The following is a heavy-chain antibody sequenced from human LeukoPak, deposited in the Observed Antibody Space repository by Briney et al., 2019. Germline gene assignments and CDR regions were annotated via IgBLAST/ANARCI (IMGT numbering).Heavy chain of an antibody. CDR1: GDSISSSSYY. Sequence: KPSETLSLTCTVSGDSISSSSYYWGWIRQPPGKGLEMIGSIYHSGSSYYNPSLKSRVTISVDMSKSQFSLKLSSMTAADTAVYYCARCHYYYGMDVWGQGTTVTVSS. J-gene: IGHJ6*02. CDR3: ARCHYYYGMDV. CDR2: IYHSGSS. V-gene: IGHV4-39*01.